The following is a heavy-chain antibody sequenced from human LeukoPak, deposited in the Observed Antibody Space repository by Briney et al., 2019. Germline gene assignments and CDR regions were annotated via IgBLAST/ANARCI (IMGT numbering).Heavy chain of an antibody. D-gene: IGHD3-10*01. Sequence: PSQTLSLTCTVSGDPISSGDYFWSWIRQPPGKGLEWLGYISYSGSTYSNPSVESRPIMSLDTSKNQFSLRLSSVTAADTAVYYCARGINVRGVIKWFDPWGQEPWSPSPQ. CDR3: ARGINVRGVIKWFDP. V-gene: IGHV4-30-4*01. CDR1: GDPISSGDYF. CDR2: ISYSGST. J-gene: IGHJ5*02.